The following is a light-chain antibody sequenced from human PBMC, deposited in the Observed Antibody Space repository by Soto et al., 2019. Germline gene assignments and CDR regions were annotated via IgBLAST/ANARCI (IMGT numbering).Light chain of an antibody. CDR1: QSISSL. CDR3: QQYGSSPRT. CDR2: GAS. J-gene: IGKJ1*01. V-gene: IGKV3-20*01. Sequence: EIVLTQSPATLSVSPGERATLSCRASQSISSLLAWYQQKPCQAPRLLIYGASRRATGIPDRFSGSGSGTDFTLTISRLEPEDFAVYYCQQYGSSPRTFGQGTKVDI.